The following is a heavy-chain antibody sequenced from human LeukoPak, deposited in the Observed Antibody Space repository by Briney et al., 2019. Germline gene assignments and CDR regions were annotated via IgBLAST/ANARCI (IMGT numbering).Heavy chain of an antibody. CDR2: LSFDGSDK. J-gene: IGHJ6*02. D-gene: IGHD6-13*01. Sequence: GGGLRLSCADSGXSFRSSALHWVRQTPGKGLGWVADLSFDGSDKYFTDSVKGRFTISRDNSKNTLYLQMNSLRAEDTAVYYCARDRRAAADYYYNGMDVWGQGTTVTVSS. CDR3: ARDRRAAADYYYNGMDV. V-gene: IGHV3-30-3*01. CDR1: GXSFRSSA.